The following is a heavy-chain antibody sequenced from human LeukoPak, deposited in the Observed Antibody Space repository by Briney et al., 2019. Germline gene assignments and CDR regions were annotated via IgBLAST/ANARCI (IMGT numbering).Heavy chain of an antibody. J-gene: IGHJ4*02. CDR2: ISAYNGNT. Sequence: ASLKISCKTSGGTFSSYAISWVRETPGHGLEWMGWISAYNGNTNYAQKLQGRVTMTTDTSTSTAYMELRSLRSDDTAVYYCARHSSGWDFDYWGQGTLVTVSS. CDR3: ARHSSGWDFDY. CDR1: GGTFSSYA. V-gene: IGHV1-18*01. D-gene: IGHD6-19*01.